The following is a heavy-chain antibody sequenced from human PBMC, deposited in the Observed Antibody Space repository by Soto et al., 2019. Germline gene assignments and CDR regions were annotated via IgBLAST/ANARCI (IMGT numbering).Heavy chain of an antibody. J-gene: IGHJ1*01. D-gene: IGHD1-1*01. CDR3: ARVWNIVLSY. CDR2: ISKSGTTK. V-gene: IGHV3-48*03. Sequence: GGSLRLSCVASGFMFSGYEMNWVRQAPGKGLEWVAYISKSGTTKYYADSVKGRLTISRDTAKNTIYLQMNSLRVDDTAVYYCARVWNIVLSYWGQGTLVNVYS. CDR1: GFMFSGYE.